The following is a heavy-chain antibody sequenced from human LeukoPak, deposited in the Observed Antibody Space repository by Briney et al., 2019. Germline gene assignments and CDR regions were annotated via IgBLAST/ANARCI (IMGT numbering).Heavy chain of an antibody. Sequence: PGGSLRLSCVASGFTFITYWLHWVGQAPGKGLVGVAGINGDGSNSNYADSVKGRFTISRDNARNTLYLQMNGLRAEDTALYYCARTSPTSHFDFWGQGTLVTVSS. D-gene: IGHD3-16*01. CDR2: INGDGSNS. CDR3: ARTSPTSHFDF. V-gene: IGHV3-74*01. CDR1: GFTFITYW. J-gene: IGHJ4*02.